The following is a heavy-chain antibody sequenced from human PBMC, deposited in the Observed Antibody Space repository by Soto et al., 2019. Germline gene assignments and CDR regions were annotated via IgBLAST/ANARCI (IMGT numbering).Heavy chain of an antibody. CDR1: GFTFSVYS. CDR2: ITSDTKTI. J-gene: IGHJ4*02. CDR3: ARSVEGLLDY. Sequence: EVQLVESGGDLVQRGGSLRLSCVASGFTFSVYSMNWVRQAPGKGLEWFSYITSDTKTIKYADSVKGRFTISRDNAKNSVYLQMNSLRDEVTAVYYCARSVEGLLDYWGQGTVVTVSS. D-gene: IGHD6-19*01. V-gene: IGHV3-48*02.